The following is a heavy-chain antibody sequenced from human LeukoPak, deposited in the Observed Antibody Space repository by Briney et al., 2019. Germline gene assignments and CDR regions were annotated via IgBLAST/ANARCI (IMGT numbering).Heavy chain of an antibody. D-gene: IGHD6-6*01. J-gene: IGHJ4*02. CDR2: INPNSGGA. V-gene: IGHV1-2*02. CDR3: ARLRAAPHSPHSFDY. Sequence: GASVKVSCKASGYTFTGYYMHWVRQAPGQGLEWMGWINPNSGGANYAQKFQGRVTMTRDTSISTAYMELSRLRSDDTAVYYCARLRAAPHSPHSFDYWGQGTLVTVSS. CDR1: GYTFTGYY.